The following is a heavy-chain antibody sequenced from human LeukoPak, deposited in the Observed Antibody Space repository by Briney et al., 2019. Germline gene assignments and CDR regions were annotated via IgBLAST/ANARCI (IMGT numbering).Heavy chain of an antibody. CDR2: IRYDGSNK. Sequence: GGSLRLSCAASGFTFSSYGMHWVRQAPGKGLEWVAFIRYDGSNKYYADSVKGRFTISRDNSKNTLYLQMNSLRAEDTAVYYCAKELLGYCSGGSCYIFDYWGQGTLATVSS. CDR1: GFTFSSYG. J-gene: IGHJ4*02. D-gene: IGHD2-15*01. V-gene: IGHV3-30*02. CDR3: AKELLGYCSGGSCYIFDY.